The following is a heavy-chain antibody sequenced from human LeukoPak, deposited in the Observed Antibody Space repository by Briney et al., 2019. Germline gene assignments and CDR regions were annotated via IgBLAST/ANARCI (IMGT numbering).Heavy chain of an antibody. D-gene: IGHD4-17*01. V-gene: IGHV1-69*01. CDR2: IIPIFGTA. J-gene: IGHJ6*03. CDR1: GGTFSSYA. CDR3: ARVAYGDSGGYYYYYMDV. Sequence: GASVKVSCKASGGTFSSYAISWVRQAPEQGLEWMGGIIPIFGTANYAQKFQGRVTITADESMSTAYMELSSLRSEDTAVYYCARVAYGDSGGYYYYYMDVWGKGTTVTISS.